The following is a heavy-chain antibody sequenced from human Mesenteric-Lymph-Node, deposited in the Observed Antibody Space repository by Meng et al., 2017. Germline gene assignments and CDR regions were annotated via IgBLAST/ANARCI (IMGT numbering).Heavy chain of an antibody. Sequence: GESLKISCAASGFTFSSYEMNWVRQAPGKGLEWVSYISSSGSTIYYADSVKGRFTISRDNAKNSLYLQMNSLRAEDTAVYHCAKEASSGYYWSSGEEAFDIWGQGTMVTVSS. CDR2: ISSSGSTI. CDR1: GFTFSSYE. CDR3: AKEASSGYYWSSGEEAFDI. V-gene: IGHV3-48*03. D-gene: IGHD3-22*01. J-gene: IGHJ3*02.